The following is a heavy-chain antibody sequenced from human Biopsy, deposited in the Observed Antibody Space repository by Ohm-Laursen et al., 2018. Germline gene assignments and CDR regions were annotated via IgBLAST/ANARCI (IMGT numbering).Heavy chain of an antibody. CDR1: GFNISVSY. Sequence: SLRLSCTASGFNISVSYMGWVRQPPGKGLEWLSLLYSAGNTYYADSVKGRFTVSRDSSKSTLFLQMNNLRVEDTAVYYCARGRGALAPLDDWGQGTLVTVS. CDR3: ARGRGALAPLDD. CDR2: LYSAGNT. V-gene: IGHV3-66*01. D-gene: IGHD1-26*01. J-gene: IGHJ4*02.